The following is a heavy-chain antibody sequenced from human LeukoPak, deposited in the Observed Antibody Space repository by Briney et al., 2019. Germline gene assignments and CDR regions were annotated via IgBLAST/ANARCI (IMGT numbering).Heavy chain of an antibody. J-gene: IGHJ4*02. CDR2: INPNSGGT. CDR3: ARDHDVAEYYFDY. Sequence: ASVKVSCKASGYTFTGYYMHWVRQAPGQGLEWMGRINPNSGGTNYAQKFQGRVTMTRDTSISTAYMELSRLRSEDTAVYYCARDHDVAEYYFDYWGQGTLVTVSS. V-gene: IGHV1-2*06. CDR1: GYTFTGYY. D-gene: IGHD6-19*01.